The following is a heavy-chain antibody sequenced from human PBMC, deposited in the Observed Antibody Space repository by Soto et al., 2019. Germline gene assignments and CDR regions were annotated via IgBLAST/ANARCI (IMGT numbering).Heavy chain of an antibody. J-gene: IGHJ4*02. CDR3: AREKGDSSGYLFDY. Sequence: GGSLRLSCAASGFTFSSYGMHWVRQAPGKGLEWVAVIWYDGSNKYYADSVKGRFTISRDNSKNTLYLQMNSLRAEDTAVYYCAREKGDSSGYLFDYWGQGTLVTVSS. CDR1: GFTFSSYG. D-gene: IGHD3-22*01. V-gene: IGHV3-33*01. CDR2: IWYDGSNK.